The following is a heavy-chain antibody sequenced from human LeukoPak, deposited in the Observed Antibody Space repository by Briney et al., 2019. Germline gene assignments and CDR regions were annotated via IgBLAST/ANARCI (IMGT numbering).Heavy chain of an antibody. CDR2: IYYSGST. J-gene: IGHJ5*02. D-gene: IGHD6-13*01. CDR1: GGSISSGGYY. V-gene: IGHV4-61*08. CDR3: ARTIAAAGTNWFDP. Sequence: SETLSLTCTVSGGSISSGGYYWSWIRQPPGKGLEWIGYIYYSGSTNYNPSLKSRVTISVDTSKNQFSLKLSSVTAADTAVYYCARTIAAAGTNWFDPWGQGTLVTVSS.